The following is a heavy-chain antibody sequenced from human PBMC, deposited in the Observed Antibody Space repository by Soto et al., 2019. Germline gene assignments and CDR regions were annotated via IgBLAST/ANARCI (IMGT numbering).Heavy chain of an antibody. J-gene: IGHJ5*02. V-gene: IGHV4-39*01. CDR2: IYYSGST. Sequence: SETLPLTCTVSGGSISSSSYYWGWIRQPPGKGLEWIGSIYYSGSTYYNPSLKSRVTISVDTSKNQFSLKLSSVTAADTAVYYCASLRAVAGAYNWFDPWGQGTLVTVSS. D-gene: IGHD6-19*01. CDR1: GGSISSSSYY. CDR3: ASLRAVAGAYNWFDP.